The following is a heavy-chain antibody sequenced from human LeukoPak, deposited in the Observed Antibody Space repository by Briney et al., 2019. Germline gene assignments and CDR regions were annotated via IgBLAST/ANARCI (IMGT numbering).Heavy chain of an antibody. V-gene: IGHV1-2*02. CDR3: ASLYDYVWGNFDY. J-gene: IGHJ4*02. Sequence: GASVKVSCKASGYTFTGYYMHWVRQAPGQGLEWMGWINPNSGGTNYAQKFQGRVTMTRDTSISTAYMGLSRLRSDDTAVYYCASLYDYVWGNFDYWGQGTLATVSS. CDR2: INPNSGGT. D-gene: IGHD3-16*01. CDR1: GYTFTGYY.